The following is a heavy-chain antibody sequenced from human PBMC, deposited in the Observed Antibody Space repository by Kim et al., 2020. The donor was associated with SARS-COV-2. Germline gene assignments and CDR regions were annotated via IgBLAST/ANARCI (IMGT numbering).Heavy chain of an antibody. V-gene: IGHV3-7*03. CDR2: IRQDGNEK. J-gene: IGHJ4*02. CDR1: GLTISSYW. CDR3: TRAGGWY. D-gene: IGHD3-16*01. Sequence: GGSLRLSCAASGLTISSYWMSWVRQAPGKGLEWVANIRQDGNEKYYVDSVKGRFTISRDNAKNSLYLQMNRLRVEDTAVYYCTRAGGWYWGQGSLVTVPS.